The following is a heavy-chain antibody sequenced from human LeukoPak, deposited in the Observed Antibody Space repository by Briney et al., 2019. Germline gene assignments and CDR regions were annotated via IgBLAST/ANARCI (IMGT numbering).Heavy chain of an antibody. CDR3: AREVGGGATNYFDY. CDR1: GFTVSRNY. J-gene: IGHJ4*02. CDR2: IYSAYSA. Sequence: GGSLRLSCSASGFTVSRNYMSWVRQAPGKGLEWVSVIYSAYSAYYADSVRGRFTISRDNSKNTLYLQMNSPRAEDTAVYYCAREVGGGATNYFDYWGQGTLVTVSS. V-gene: IGHV3-53*01. D-gene: IGHD1-26*01.